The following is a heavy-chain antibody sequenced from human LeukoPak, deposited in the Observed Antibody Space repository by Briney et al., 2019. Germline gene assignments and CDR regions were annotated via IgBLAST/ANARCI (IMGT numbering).Heavy chain of an antibody. CDR1: GGSISSYY. V-gene: IGHV4-59*01. D-gene: IGHD4/OR15-4a*01. Sequence: SETLSLTCTVSGGSISSYYWSWIRQPPGKGLEWIGYIYYSGSTNYTPSLKSRVTISVDTSKNQFSLKLSSVTAADTAVYYCARDVAVLKEGHYYYYYYMDVWGKGTTVTVSS. CDR2: IYYSGST. J-gene: IGHJ6*03. CDR3: ARDVAVLKEGHYYYYYYMDV.